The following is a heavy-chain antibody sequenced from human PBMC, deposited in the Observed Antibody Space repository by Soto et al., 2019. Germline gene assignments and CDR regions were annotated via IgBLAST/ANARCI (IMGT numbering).Heavy chain of an antibody. D-gene: IGHD4-17*01. CDR3: ATWVDYGDFEGFDF. Sequence: GASVKVSCKTSGYRLTNYKLHWVRQAPGQGLEWMGWVDPNGGGSNSAQKFQGSVTMTWDTSITTAYLDLTRLTTNDTATYFCATWVDYGDFEGFDFWGQGTLVTVSS. J-gene: IGHJ4*02. CDR1: GYRLTNYK. CDR2: VDPNGGGS. V-gene: IGHV1-2*04.